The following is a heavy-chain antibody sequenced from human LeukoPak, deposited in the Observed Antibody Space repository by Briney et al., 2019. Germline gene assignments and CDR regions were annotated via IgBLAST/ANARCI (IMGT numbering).Heavy chain of an antibody. CDR2: INPNSGGT. D-gene: IGHD3-22*01. CDR3: ARDDFFESVIYDSSGQAAFDI. CDR1: GYTFTGYY. Sequence: ASVKVSCKASGYTFTGYYMHWVRQAPGQGLEWTGWINPNSGGTNYAQKFQGRVTMTRDTSISTAYMELSRLRSDDTAVYYCARDDFFESVIYDSSGQAAFDIWGQGTMVTVSS. V-gene: IGHV1-2*02. J-gene: IGHJ3*02.